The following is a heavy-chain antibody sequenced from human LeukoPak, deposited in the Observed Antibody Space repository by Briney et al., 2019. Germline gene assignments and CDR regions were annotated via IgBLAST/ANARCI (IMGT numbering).Heavy chain of an antibody. CDR1: GGTFSSYA. CDR3: ARESGDGYNSYFDY. V-gene: IGHV1-69*05. D-gene: IGHD5-24*01. Sequence: SVKVSCKASGGTFSSYAISWVRQAPGQGLGWMGGIIPIFGTANYAQKFQGRVTITTDESTSTAYMELSSLRSEDTAVYYCARESGDGYNSYFDYWGQGTLVTVSS. J-gene: IGHJ4*02. CDR2: IIPIFGTA.